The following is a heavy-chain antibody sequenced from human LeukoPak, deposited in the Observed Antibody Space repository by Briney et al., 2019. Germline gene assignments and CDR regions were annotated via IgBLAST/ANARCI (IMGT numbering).Heavy chain of an antibody. V-gene: IGHV4-59*01. CDR2: INYSGST. J-gene: IGHJ5*02. CDR3: ARQRAGDELTRRGWFDP. D-gene: IGHD1-7*01. CDR1: GGTISSYY. Sequence: SETLSLTCTVSGGTISSYYWSWIRQPPGKGLEWIGYINYSGSTNYNPSLKSRVTISVDTSKNQFSLKLSSVTAADTAVYYCARQRAGDELTRRGWFDPWGQGTLVTVSS.